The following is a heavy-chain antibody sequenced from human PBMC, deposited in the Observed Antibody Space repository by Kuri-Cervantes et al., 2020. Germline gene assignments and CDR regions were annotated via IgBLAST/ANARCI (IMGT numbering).Heavy chain of an antibody. D-gene: IGHD3-16*02. CDR2: FDPEDGET. J-gene: IGHJ5*02. CDR1: GYTLTELS. CDR3: ATGPTSYVWGSYRYGWLDP. Sequence: ASVKVSCKVSGYTLTELSMHWVRQAPGKGLEWMGGFDPEDGETIYAQKFQGRVTMTEDTSTDTAYMELSSLRSEDTAVYYCATGPTSYVWGSYRYGWLDPWGQGTLVTVSS. V-gene: IGHV1-24*01.